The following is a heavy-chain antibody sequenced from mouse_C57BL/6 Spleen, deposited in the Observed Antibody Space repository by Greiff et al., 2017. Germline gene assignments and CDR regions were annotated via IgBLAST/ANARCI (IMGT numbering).Heavy chain of an antibody. J-gene: IGHJ3*01. CDR1: GFSFNTYA. CDR2: IRSKSNNYAT. CDR3: VRHGSDGGFAY. Sequence: EVNVVESGGGLVQPKGSLKLSCAASGFSFNTYAMNWVRQAPGKGLEWVARIRSKSNNYATYYADSVKDRFTISRDDSESMLYLQMNNLKTEDTAMYYCVRHGSDGGFAYWGQGTLVTVSA. V-gene: IGHV10-1*01.